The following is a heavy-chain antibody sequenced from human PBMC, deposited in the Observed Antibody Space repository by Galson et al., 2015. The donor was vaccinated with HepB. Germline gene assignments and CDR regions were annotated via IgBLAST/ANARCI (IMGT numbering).Heavy chain of an antibody. Sequence: SLRLSCAASGFTFSDYYMSWIRQAPGKGLEWVSAISGSGGSTYYADSVKGRFTISRDNSKNTLYLQMNSLRAEDTAVYYCASGGDYIWGSYRMNWYFDLWGRGTLVTVSS. CDR2: ISGSGGST. V-gene: IGHV3-23*01. CDR3: ASGGDYIWGSYRMNWYFDL. D-gene: IGHD3-16*02. J-gene: IGHJ2*01. CDR1: GFTFSDYY.